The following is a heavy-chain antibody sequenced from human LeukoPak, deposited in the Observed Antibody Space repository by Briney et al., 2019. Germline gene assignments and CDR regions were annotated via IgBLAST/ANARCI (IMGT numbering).Heavy chain of an antibody. Sequence: GGSLRLSCAASGFTFSSYAMNWVRQAPGKGLEWVSGINGSGGSTYYADSVKGRFTISRDNAKNSLYLQMNSLRAEDTAVYYCARDLSYGMDVWGQGTTVTVSS. CDR2: INGSGGST. CDR3: ARDLSYGMDV. J-gene: IGHJ6*02. CDR1: GFTFSSYA. V-gene: IGHV3-23*01.